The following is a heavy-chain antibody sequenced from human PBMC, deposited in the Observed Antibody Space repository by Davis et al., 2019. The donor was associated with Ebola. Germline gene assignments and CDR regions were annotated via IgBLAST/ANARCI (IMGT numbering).Heavy chain of an antibody. CDR3: AIAGGYYGSGSRTRNYYYYGMDV. D-gene: IGHD3-10*01. V-gene: IGHV1-46*01. J-gene: IGHJ6*02. CDR2: INPSGGST. Sequence: ASVKVSCKASGYTFTTYDIHWVRQAPGQGLEWMGIINPSGGSTSYAQKFQGRVTMTRDTSTSTVYMELSSLRSEDTAVYYCAIAGGYYGSGSRTRNYYYYGMDVWGQGTTVTVSS. CDR1: GYTFTTYD.